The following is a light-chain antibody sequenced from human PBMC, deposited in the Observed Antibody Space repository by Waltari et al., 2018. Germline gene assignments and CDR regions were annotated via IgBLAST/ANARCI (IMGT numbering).Light chain of an antibody. CDR2: RNN. CDR1: RSNIGSNP. J-gene: IGLJ2*01. Sequence: QSVLTQPPSASGTPGQRVTIPCSGSRSNIGSNPVYWFHQPPGTAPKLLIFRNNERPSGVPERFSGSRSGTSASLAISGLRSDDEADYYGAAWDDSLSGPVFGGGTNLTVL. V-gene: IGLV1-47*01. CDR3: AAWDDSLSGPV.